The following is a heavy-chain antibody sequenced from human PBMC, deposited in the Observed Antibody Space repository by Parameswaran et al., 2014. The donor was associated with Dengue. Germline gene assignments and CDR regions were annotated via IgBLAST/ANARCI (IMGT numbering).Heavy chain of an antibody. Sequence: SWVRQAPGQGLEWMGWISAYNGNTNYAQKLQGRVTMTTDTSTSTAYMELRSLRSDDTAVYYCASPQQLGRGAFDIWGQGTMVTVSS. CDR2: ISAYNGNT. D-gene: IGHD6-6*01. V-gene: IGHV1-18*01. J-gene: IGHJ3*02. CDR3: ASPQQLGRGAFDI.